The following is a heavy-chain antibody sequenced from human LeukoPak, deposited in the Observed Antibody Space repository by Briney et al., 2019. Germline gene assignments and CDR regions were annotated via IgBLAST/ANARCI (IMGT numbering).Heavy chain of an antibody. Sequence: SETLSLTCAVYGGSFSGYYWSWLRQPPGKGLEWIGEINHSGSTNYNPSLKSRVTISVDTSKNQFSLKLSSVTAADTAVYYCARGPSVFTMVRGVIIFDYWGQGTLVTVSS. CDR1: GGSFSGYY. J-gene: IGHJ4*02. D-gene: IGHD3-10*01. V-gene: IGHV4-34*01. CDR3: ARGPSVFTMVRGVIIFDY. CDR2: INHSGST.